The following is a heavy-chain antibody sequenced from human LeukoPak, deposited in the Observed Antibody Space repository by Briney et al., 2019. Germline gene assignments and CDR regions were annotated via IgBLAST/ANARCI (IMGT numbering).Heavy chain of an antibody. V-gene: IGHV1-69*13. CDR1: GGTFSSYA. J-gene: IGHJ6*02. CDR3: ARVGLRKGYSYYGMDV. Sequence: SVKVSCKASGGTFSSYAISWVRQAPGQGLEWMGGIIPIFDTANSAQKFQGRVTITADESTSTAYMDLSSLRSEDTAVYYCARVGLRKGYSYYGMDVWGQGTTVTVSS. D-gene: IGHD3-16*01. CDR2: IIPIFDTA.